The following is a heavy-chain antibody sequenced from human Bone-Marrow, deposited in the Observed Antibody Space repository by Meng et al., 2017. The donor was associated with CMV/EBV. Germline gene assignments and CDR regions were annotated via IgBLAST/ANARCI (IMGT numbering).Heavy chain of an antibody. V-gene: IGHV4-39*07. CDR1: GGSVSSSPYY. D-gene: IGHD5-12*01. Sequence: GSLRLSCNVSGGSVSSSPYYWGWIRQPPGKGLEWIGNIHYTGSTYYNPSLKSGGTISLDTSNNRFSLKVTSVTAADTAVYDCARQVRLLGRDIWGQGTMVTVSS. J-gene: IGHJ3*02. CDR2: IHYTGST. CDR3: ARQVRLLGRDI.